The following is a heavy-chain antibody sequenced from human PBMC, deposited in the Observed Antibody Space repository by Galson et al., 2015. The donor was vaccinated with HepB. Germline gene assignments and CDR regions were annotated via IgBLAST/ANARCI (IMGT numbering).Heavy chain of an antibody. Sequence: SVKVSCKASGGTFSSYAISWVRQAPGQGLEWMGRINPNFGTANYAQKFQGRVTITADESTSTAYMELSSLRSEDTAVYYCAREAVGATRWFDPWGQGTLVTVSS. V-gene: IGHV1-69*13. CDR1: GGTFSSYA. J-gene: IGHJ5*02. CDR3: AREAVGATRWFDP. D-gene: IGHD1-26*01. CDR2: INPNFGTA.